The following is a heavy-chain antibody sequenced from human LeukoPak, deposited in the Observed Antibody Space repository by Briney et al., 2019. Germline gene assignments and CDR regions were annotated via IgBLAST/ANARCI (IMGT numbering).Heavy chain of an antibody. J-gene: IGHJ4*02. CDR2: ISGTDTTT. CDR3: TTLGYHLDS. V-gene: IGHV3-48*03. CDR1: GFAFSAYE. D-gene: IGHD3-22*01. Sequence: SGGSLRLSCAASGFAFSAYEMNCVRQAPGKGLEWVSYISGTDTTTYYADSVKGRFTISRDNARNSLYLQMNSLRAEDTALYYCTTLGYHLDSWGQGTLVTVSS.